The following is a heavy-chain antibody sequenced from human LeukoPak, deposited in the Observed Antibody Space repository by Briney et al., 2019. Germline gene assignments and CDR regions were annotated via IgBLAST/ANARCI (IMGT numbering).Heavy chain of an antibody. J-gene: IGHJ4*02. CDR2: IYYSGST. V-gene: IGHV4-31*03. CDR3: ARGLSGWFFDY. Sequence: SETLSLTCTVSGGSVSSGGYYWSWIRQHPGKGLEWIGYIYYSGSTYYNPSLKSRVTISVDTSKNQFSLKLSSVTAADTAVYYCARGLSGWFFDYWGQGTLVTVSS. D-gene: IGHD6-19*01. CDR1: GGSVSSGGYY.